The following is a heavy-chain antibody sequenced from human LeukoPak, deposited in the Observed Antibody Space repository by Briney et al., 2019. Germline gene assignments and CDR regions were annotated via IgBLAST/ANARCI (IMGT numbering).Heavy chain of an antibody. V-gene: IGHV3-43D*04. CDR3: AKASMGYCSSTSCYEAYYGMGV. J-gene: IGHJ6*04. D-gene: IGHD2-2*01. CDR2: ISWDGGST. CDR1: GFTFDDYA. Sequence: GGSLRLSCAASGFTFDDYAMHWVRQAPGKGLEWVSLISWDGGSTYYADSVKGRFTISRDNSKNSLYLQMNSLRAEDTALYYCAKASMGYCSSTSCYEAYYGMGVWGKGTTVTVSS.